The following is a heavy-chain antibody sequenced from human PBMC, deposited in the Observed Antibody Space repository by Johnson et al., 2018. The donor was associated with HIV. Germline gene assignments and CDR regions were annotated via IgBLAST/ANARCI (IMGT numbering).Heavy chain of an antibody. CDR3: ARDSAGNWNLRPGNDAFDI. V-gene: IGHV3-30*04. CDR2: ISYDGRNK. CDR1: GFTFSSYA. J-gene: IGHJ3*02. D-gene: IGHD1-20*01. Sequence: QVQLVESGGGVVQPGRSLRLSCAASGFTFSSYAIHWVRQAPGKGLEWVGVISYDGRNKYYADSVKGRFTISRDNSKNTVYLQMNSLRAEDTAVYYCARDSAGNWNLRPGNDAFDIWGQGTMVTVSS.